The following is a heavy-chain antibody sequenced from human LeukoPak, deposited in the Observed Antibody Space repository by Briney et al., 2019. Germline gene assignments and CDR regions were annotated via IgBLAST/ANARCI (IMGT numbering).Heavy chain of an antibody. Sequence: GGSLRLSCAASGFTFNSYAISWVRQAPGQGLEWMGGIILIFDTANYAQKFKGRLTITADKSASTAYMELSSLRSEDTAVYYCARERHDYGDFDYWGQGTLVTVSS. V-gene: IGHV1-69*06. CDR2: IILIFDTA. D-gene: IGHD4-17*01. CDR3: ARERHDYGDFDY. J-gene: IGHJ4*02. CDR1: GFTFNSYA.